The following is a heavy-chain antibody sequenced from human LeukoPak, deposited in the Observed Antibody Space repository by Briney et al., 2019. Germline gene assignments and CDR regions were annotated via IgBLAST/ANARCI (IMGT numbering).Heavy chain of an antibody. CDR1: GFTFSNSA. CDR2: NHGAST. V-gene: IGHV3-23*01. CDR3: AKDQAGDGYNSM. J-gene: IGHJ4*02. D-gene: IGHD5-24*01. Sequence: GGSLRLSCVTSGFTFSNSAMSWVRQAPGKGLEWVSTNHGASTYYAASVKGRLTISRDNSKNTLYLQMNSLRAEDTAIYYCAKDQAGDGYNSMWGQGTRVTVSS.